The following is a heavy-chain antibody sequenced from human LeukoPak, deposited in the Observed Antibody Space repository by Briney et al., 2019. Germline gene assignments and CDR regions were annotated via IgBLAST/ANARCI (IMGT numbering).Heavy chain of an antibody. CDR3: ARLRDSSGYYSDY. V-gene: IGHV5-51*03. D-gene: IGHD3-22*01. J-gene: IGHJ4*02. CDR2: IYPGDSDT. CDR1: GYSFTSYW. Sequence: KPGESLKISCKGSGYSFTSYWIGWVRQMPGKGLEWMGIIYPGDSDTRYSPSFQAQVTISAGKSISTAYLQWSSLKASDTAMYYCARLRDSSGYYSDYWGQGTLVTVSS.